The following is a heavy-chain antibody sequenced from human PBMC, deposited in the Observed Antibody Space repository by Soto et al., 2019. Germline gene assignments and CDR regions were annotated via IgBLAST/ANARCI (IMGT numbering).Heavy chain of an antibody. CDR1: GDSVSRNAVS. J-gene: IGHJ4*02. V-gene: IGHV6-1*01. CDR3: TRQYYSSGWFIFDY. CDR2: TCYRSKWDN. Sequence: SQTLSLTCAISGDSVSRNAVSWNWLRQSPSRGLEWLGRTCYRSKWDNEYAGSVKSRMTIDPDTSKNQFSLHLNSVTPDDTAVYYCTRQYYSSGWFIFDYWGQGTLVTVSS. D-gene: IGHD3-22*01.